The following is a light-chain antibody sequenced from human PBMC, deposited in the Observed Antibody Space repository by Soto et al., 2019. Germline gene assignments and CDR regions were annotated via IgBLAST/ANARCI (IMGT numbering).Light chain of an antibody. CDR2: KAS. J-gene: IGKJ1*01. CDR3: QHYNSYSEA. Sequence: DIPMTQSPSTLSGSVGDGVTITCRASQTISSWLAWYQQKPGKAPKLLIYKASTLKSGVPSRISGSGSGTEFTLTISSLQPDDFATYYCQHYNSYSEAFGQGTKVELK. V-gene: IGKV1-5*03. CDR1: QTISSW.